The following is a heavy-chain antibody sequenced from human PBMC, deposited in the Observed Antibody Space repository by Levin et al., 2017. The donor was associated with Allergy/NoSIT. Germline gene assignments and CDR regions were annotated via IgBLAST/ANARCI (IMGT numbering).Heavy chain of an antibody. CDR1: GYTFTGYY. CDR3: ASPYCSSTSCYKGTFDY. V-gene: IGHV1-2*02. Sequence: ASVKVSCKASGYTFTGYYMHWVRQAPGQGLEWMGWINPNSGGTNYAQKFQGRVTMTRDTSISTAYMELSRLRSDDTAVYYCASPYCSSTSCYKGTFDYWGQGTLVTVSA. J-gene: IGHJ4*02. CDR2: INPNSGGT. D-gene: IGHD2-2*02.